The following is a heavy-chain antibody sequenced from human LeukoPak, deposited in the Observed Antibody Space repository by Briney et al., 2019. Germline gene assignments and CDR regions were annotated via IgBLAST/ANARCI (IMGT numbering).Heavy chain of an antibody. D-gene: IGHD6-19*01. CDR2: ISYDGSNK. CDR1: GFTFSSYG. J-gene: IGHJ1*01. CDR3: VKDQFSSGFEYFQH. V-gene: IGHV3-30*18. Sequence: GGSLRLSCAASGFTFSSYGMHWVRQAPGKGLEWVAVISYDGSNKYYADSVKGRFTISRDNSKNTLYLQMNSLRPEDTAVYYCVKDQFSSGFEYFQHWGQGTLVTVSS.